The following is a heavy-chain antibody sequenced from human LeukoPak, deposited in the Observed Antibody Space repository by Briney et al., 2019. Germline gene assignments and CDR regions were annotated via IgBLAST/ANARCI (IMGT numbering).Heavy chain of an antibody. D-gene: IGHD1-26*01. Sequence: GGSLRLSCAASGFTFSSYWMSWVRQAPGKGLEWVANIKQDGSEKYYVDSVKGRFGISRVNAKNSLYLQMNSLRAEDTAVYYCARGIPGVRVGATNRYYYYYMDVWGKGATVT. CDR3: ARGIPGVRVGATNRYYYYYMDV. J-gene: IGHJ6*03. CDR1: GFTFSSYW. V-gene: IGHV3-7*03. CDR2: IKQDGSEK.